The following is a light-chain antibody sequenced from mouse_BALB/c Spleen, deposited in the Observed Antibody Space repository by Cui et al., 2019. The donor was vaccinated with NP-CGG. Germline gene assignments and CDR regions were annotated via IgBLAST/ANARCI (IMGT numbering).Light chain of an antibody. CDR2: GSN. Sequence: QAVVTQESALTTSPGETVTLTCRSSTGTVTTSNYANWVQEKPDHLFTGLIGGSNNRVPGVPARFSGSLIGDKAALTITGAQTEYEAIYFCGLWYSNHWVFGRGTKLTVL. CDR3: GLWYSNHWV. CDR1: TGTVTTSNY. J-gene: IGLJ1*01. V-gene: IGLV1*01.